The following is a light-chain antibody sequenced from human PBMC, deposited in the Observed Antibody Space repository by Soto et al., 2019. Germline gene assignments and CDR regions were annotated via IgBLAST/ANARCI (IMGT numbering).Light chain of an antibody. CDR2: GAS. Sequence: IVLTQSPGTLSLSPGERATLSCRAGQSVSSNYLAWYQQKPGQAPRLLIYGASSRATGIPDKFSGSGSGTDFTLTIDGLEPEDFAVYYCQQYNNWLTWTFGQGTKVDIK. V-gene: IGKV3-20*01. CDR1: QSVSSNY. J-gene: IGKJ1*01. CDR3: QQYNNWLTWT.